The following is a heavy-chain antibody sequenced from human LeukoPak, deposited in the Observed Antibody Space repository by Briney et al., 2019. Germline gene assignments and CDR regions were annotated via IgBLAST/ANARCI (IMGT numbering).Heavy chain of an antibody. V-gene: IGHV1-46*01. CDR1: GYTFTSYY. J-gene: IGHJ4*02. Sequence: ASVKVSCKASGYTFTSYYMHWVRQAPGQGLEWMGIINPSGGSTSYAQKFQGRVTMTRDMSTGTVYMELSSLRSEDTAVYYCAREQTRGPVEKQPFDYWGQGTLVTVSS. CDR3: AREQTRGPVEKQPFDY. CDR2: INPSGGST. D-gene: IGHD5-24*01.